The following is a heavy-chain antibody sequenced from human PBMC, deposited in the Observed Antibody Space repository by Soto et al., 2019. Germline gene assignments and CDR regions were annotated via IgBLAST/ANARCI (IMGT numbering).Heavy chain of an antibody. V-gene: IGHV4-31*03. CDR3: ARYRISGSWSKFDY. CDR1: GLTISSASYS. Sequence: SETLSLTCTVSGLTISSASYSWSWIRQHPGKGLEWVGNIYYNGSTYYSPSLKSRVTLWVDTSKNQFSLRLASVTAADTAVYYCARYRISGSWSKFDYWGQGTLVTVSS. J-gene: IGHJ4*02. D-gene: IGHD6-13*01. CDR2: IYYNGST.